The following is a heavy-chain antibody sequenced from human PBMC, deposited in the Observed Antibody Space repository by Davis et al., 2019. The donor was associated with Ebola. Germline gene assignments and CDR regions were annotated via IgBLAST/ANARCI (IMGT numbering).Heavy chain of an antibody. V-gene: IGHV5-51*01. D-gene: IGHD2-8*02. Sequence: GGSLRLSCKDSGNSFSTHWIGWVRQMPGKGREWMGIIYTGDSDTRYSPSFRGQVTIPADKSTKTAFLQWGSLRASDTAMYFCASLRRTITGMDDAFDIWGQGTMVTVSS. CDR2: IYTGDSDT. J-gene: IGHJ3*02. CDR1: GNSFSTHW. CDR3: ASLRRTITGMDDAFDI.